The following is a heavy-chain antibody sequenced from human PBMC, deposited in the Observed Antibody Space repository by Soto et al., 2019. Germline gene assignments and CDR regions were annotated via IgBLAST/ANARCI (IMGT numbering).Heavy chain of an antibody. CDR2: IWYDGSNK. CDR3: AREIFSFPSQKPYGMDV. CDR1: GFTFSSYG. J-gene: IGHJ6*02. D-gene: IGHD3-9*01. Sequence: AGGSLRLSCAASGFTFSSYGMHWVRQAPGKGLEWVAVIWYDGSNKYYADSVKGRFTISRDNSKNTLYLQMNSLRAEDTAVYYCAREIFSFPSQKPYGMDVWGQGTTVTVSS. V-gene: IGHV3-33*01.